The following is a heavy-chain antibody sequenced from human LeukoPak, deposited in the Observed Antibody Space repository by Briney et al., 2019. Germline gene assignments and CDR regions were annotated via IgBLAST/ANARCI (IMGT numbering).Heavy chain of an antibody. Sequence: GASVKVSCKASGGTFSSYAISWVRQAPGQGLEWMGGIIPIFGTANYAQKFQGRVTITADESTSTAYMELSSLRSEDTAVYYCALRAGDIVVVPAANPKSWFDPWGQGTLVTVSS. CDR1: GGTFSSYA. J-gene: IGHJ5*02. D-gene: IGHD2-2*01. CDR3: ALRAGDIVVVPAANPKSWFDP. CDR2: IIPIFGTA. V-gene: IGHV1-69*13.